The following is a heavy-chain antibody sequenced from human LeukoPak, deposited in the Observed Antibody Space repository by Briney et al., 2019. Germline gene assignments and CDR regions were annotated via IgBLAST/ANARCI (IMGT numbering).Heavy chain of an antibody. J-gene: IGHJ4*02. CDR3: ARGYSYGYFLYYFDY. CDR1: GYTFTSYG. Sequence: ASVKVSCKASGYTFTSYGISWVRQAPGQGLEWMGWISAYNGDTNYAHKLQGRVTMTTDTFTSTVYMELRSLRSEDTAVYYCARGYSYGYFLYYFDYWGQGTLVTVSS. V-gene: IGHV1-18*01. D-gene: IGHD5-18*01. CDR2: ISAYNGDT.